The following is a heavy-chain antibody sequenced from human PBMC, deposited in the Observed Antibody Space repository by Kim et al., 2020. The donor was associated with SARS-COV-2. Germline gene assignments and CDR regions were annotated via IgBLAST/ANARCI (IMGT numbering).Heavy chain of an antibody. D-gene: IGHD3-16*01. CDR2: T. J-gene: IGHJ4*02. V-gene: IGHV1-8*01. Sequence: TGYEQKFQGRVTMTRDTSTSTAYMELSSLRSEDTAVYYCARAKGVMVNYDYWGQGTLVTVSS. CDR3: ARAKGVMVNYDY.